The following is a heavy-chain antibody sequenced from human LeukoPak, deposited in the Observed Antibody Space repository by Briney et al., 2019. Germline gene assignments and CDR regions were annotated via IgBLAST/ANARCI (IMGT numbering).Heavy chain of an antibody. D-gene: IGHD1-26*01. V-gene: IGHV3-23*01. Sequence: GGSLRLSCAAAGFTFSSYAMSWVRQAPGKGLEWVSSISDSGTVTWYADSVKGRFSISRDNSKNTQYLQMNSLRVEDTAIYYCAKMGQFGDWGQGSLVTVSS. CDR1: GFTFSSYA. CDR2: ISDSGTVT. CDR3: AKMGQFGD. J-gene: IGHJ4*02.